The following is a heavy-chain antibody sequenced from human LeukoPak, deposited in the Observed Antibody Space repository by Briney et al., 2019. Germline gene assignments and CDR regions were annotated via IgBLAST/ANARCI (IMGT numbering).Heavy chain of an antibody. J-gene: IGHJ6*02. CDR2: IGIGGDT. V-gene: IGHV3-13*04. CDR1: GCTFSSYD. Sequence: GGSLTLSCGASGCTFSSYDMHWVRQPTGKGLEWVSAIGIGGDTYYAGSVKGRFTISRENAKNYLYLQMNSLRSGDTAVYYCARLHRELLNGMDVWGQGTTVPVSS. CDR3: ARLHRELLNGMDV. D-gene: IGHD3-10*01.